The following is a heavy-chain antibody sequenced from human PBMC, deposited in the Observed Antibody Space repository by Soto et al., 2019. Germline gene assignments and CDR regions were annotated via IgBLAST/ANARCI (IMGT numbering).Heavy chain of an antibody. CDR1: GFTFSGSA. CDR2: IRSKGNNYAT. J-gene: IGHJ6*03. V-gene: IGHV3-73*01. D-gene: IGHD3-3*01. CDR3: SRQASDFWSGKPQYHMDV. Sequence: EVQLAESGGGLVQPGGSLKLSCAASGFTFSGSAMHWVRQASGKGLEWVGRIRSKGNNYATAYGASLKGRFTISRDDSKNTAYLQMNSLNTEDTAVYYCSRQASDFWSGKPQYHMDVWGKGTTVTVSS.